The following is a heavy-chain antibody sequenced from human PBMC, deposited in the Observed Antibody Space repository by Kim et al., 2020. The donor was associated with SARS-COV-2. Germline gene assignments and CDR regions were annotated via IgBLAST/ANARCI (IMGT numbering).Heavy chain of an antibody. CDR2: SGNTP. CDR3: ANPRQPDY. V-gene: IGHV3-23*01. D-gene: IGHD6-13*01. Sequence: SGNTPSYADSVKGRFTISRDTSKNALYLQMSSLRAEDTAIYYCANPRQPDYWGQGTLVTVSS. J-gene: IGHJ4*02.